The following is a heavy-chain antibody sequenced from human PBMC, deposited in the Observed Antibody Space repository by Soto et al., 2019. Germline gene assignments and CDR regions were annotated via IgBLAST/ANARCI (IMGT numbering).Heavy chain of an antibody. Sequence: SVKVSCKASGYRFTSYGISWVRQAPGQGLEWMGWISAYNGNTNYAQKLQGRVTMTTDTSTSTAYMELRSLRSDDTAVYYCASITYYYDSSGPRYDAFDIWGQGTMVTVSS. V-gene: IGHV1-18*01. J-gene: IGHJ3*02. CDR1: GYRFTSYG. CDR3: ASITYYYDSSGPRYDAFDI. D-gene: IGHD3-22*01. CDR2: ISAYNGNT.